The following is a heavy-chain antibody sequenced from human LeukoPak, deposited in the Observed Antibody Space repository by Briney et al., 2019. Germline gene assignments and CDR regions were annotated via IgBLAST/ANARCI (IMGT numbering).Heavy chain of an antibody. D-gene: IGHD3-10*01. J-gene: IGHJ3*02. CDR3: AGITMVRGVISAAFDI. CDR1: GGSISSGGYY. Sequence: PSETLSLTCTVSGGSISSGGYYWSWIRQHPGKGLEWIGYIYYSGSTYYNPSLKSRVTISVDTSKNQFSLKLSSVTAADTAVYYCAGITMVRGVISAAFDIWGQGTMVTVSS. V-gene: IGHV4-31*03. CDR2: IYYSGST.